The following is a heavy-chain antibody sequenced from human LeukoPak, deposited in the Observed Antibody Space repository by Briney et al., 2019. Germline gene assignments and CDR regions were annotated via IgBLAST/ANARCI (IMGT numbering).Heavy chain of an antibody. Sequence: XTXTLTPTCTFSGFSLSTSGVGVGWIRQPPGKALEWLALIYWDDDKRYSPSLKSRLTITKDTSKNQVVLTMTNMDPVDTATYYCAHSRYYGSGSLEINWFDPWGQGTLVTVSS. CDR3: AHSRYYGSGSLEINWFDP. CDR1: GFSLSTSGVG. D-gene: IGHD3-10*01. V-gene: IGHV2-5*02. CDR2: IYWDDDK. J-gene: IGHJ5*02.